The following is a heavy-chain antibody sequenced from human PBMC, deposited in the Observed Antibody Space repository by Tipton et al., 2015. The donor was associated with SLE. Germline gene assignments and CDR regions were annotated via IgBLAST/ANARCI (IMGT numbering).Heavy chain of an antibody. D-gene: IGHD1-26*01. J-gene: IGHJ4*02. V-gene: IGHV4-61*03. CDR2: VHYSGST. CDR1: GGSISSGSYY. Sequence: TLSLTCTVSGGSISSGSYYWSWIRQPPGKGLEWIGFVHYSGSTSYNPSLQSRVTISVDTSKNHFSLKVNSVPAADTALYYCARASGGPGGNYGDDFWGQGTLVTVSA. CDR3: ARASGGPGGNYGDDF.